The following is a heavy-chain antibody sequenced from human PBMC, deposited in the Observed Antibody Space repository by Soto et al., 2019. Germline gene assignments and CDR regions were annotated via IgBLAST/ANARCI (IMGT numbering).Heavy chain of an antibody. CDR2: ISAYNGNT. CDR3: PRDICWGGFGESNWLDP. V-gene: IGHV1-18*01. CDR1: GYTFTSYG. Sequence: QVQLVQSGAEVKKPGASVKVSCKASGYTFTSYGISWVRQAPGQGLEWMGWISAYNGNTNYAQKFQGRVTMTTDTSXRXXYMELRSLRSDDTAVYYCPRDICWGGFGESNWLDPWGQGTLVTVSS. D-gene: IGHD3-10*01. J-gene: IGHJ5*02.